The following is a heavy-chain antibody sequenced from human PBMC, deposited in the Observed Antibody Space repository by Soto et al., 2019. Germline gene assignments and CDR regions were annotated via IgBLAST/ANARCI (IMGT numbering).Heavy chain of an antibody. D-gene: IGHD2-15*01. CDR1: GGTFSSYA. V-gene: IGHV1-69*01. CDR2: IIPIFGTV. CDR3: ARSQGGSSSLDIYYYYYYGMDV. Sequence: QVQLVQSGAEVKKPGSSVKVSCKAPGGTFSSYAISWVRQAPGQGLEWMGGIIPIFGTVNYAQKFQGRVTITADESTSTGYMELSSRRSEDTAVYYCARSQGGSSSLDIYYYYYYGMDVWGQGTTVTVSS. J-gene: IGHJ6*02.